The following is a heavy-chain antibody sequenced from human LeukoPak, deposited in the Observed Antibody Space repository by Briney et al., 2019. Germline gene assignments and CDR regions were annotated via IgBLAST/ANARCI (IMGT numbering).Heavy chain of an antibody. V-gene: IGHV4-59*08. J-gene: IGHJ4*02. CDR2: IYSAGST. D-gene: IGHD1-26*01. Sequence: SETLSLTCTVSGGSISRYYWSWIRQPPGKGLEWIGYIYSAGSTNSNPSLKSRVTISVDTSRNEFSLRLTSVTAADTAVYYCARHESAVGALFYWGQGSLVTVSS. CDR3: ARHESAVGALFY. CDR1: GGSISRYY.